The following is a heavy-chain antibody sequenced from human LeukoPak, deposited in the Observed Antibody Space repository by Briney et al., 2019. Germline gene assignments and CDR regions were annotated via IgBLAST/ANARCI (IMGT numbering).Heavy chain of an antibody. CDR3: ARGALYDILTGYSDDAFDI. Sequence: GGSLRLSCAASGFTFSNAWMSWVRQAPGKGLEWVAVISYDGSSKYYADSVKGRFTISRDNSKNTLYLQMNSLRAEDTAVYYCARGALYDILTGYSDDAFDIWGQGTMVTVSS. CDR2: ISYDGSSK. CDR1: GFTFSNAW. V-gene: IGHV3-30-3*01. D-gene: IGHD3-9*01. J-gene: IGHJ3*02.